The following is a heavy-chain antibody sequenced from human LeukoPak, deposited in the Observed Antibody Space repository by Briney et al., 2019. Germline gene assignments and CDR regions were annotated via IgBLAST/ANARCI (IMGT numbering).Heavy chain of an antibody. D-gene: IGHD3-22*01. CDR3: TTDPYYYDSSSIDH. CDR2: IKSKTDGGTT. CDR1: GFTFSNAW. V-gene: IGHV3-15*01. Sequence: GGSLRLSCAASGFTFSNAWMSWVRQAPGKGLEWVGRIKSKTDGGTTDYAAPVKGRFTISRDDSKNTLYLQMNSLKTEDTAVYYCTTDPYYYDSSSIDHWGQGTLVTVSS. J-gene: IGHJ4*02.